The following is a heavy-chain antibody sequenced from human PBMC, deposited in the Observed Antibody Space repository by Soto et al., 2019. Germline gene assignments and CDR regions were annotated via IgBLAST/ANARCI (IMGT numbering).Heavy chain of an antibody. D-gene: IGHD5-18*01. CDR1: GYSFTNFW. CDR2: IYPDDSDI. J-gene: IGHJ6*02. Sequence: PGESLKIPCQASGYSFTNFWIGWVRQMPGKGLEWMGIIYPDDSDIRYNPSFHGQVTISADKSISTAYLQWSSLKASDTAMYYCARTESGYSYGFADVWGQGTTVTVSS. CDR3: ARTESGYSYGFADV. V-gene: IGHV5-51*01.